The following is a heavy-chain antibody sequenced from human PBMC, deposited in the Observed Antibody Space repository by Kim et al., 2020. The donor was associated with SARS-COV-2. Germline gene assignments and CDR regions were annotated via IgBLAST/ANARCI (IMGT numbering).Heavy chain of an antibody. CDR1: GFTFSSYG. J-gene: IGHJ4*02. V-gene: IGHV3-33*06. D-gene: IGHD6-19*01. Sequence: GVSLRLSCAASGFTFSSYGMHWVRQAPGKGLEWVAVIWYDGSNKYYADSVKGRFTISRDNSKNTLYLQMNSLRAEDTAVYYCAKDQAKAVAGTRYYFDYWGQGTLVTVSS. CDR2: IWYDGSNK. CDR3: AKDQAKAVAGTRYYFDY.